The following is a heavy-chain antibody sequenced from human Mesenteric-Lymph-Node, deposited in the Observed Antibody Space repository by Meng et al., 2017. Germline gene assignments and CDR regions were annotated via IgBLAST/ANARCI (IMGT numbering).Heavy chain of an antibody. V-gene: IGHV4-34*12. CDR3: ARRPTGIDY. CDR1: GASLSGAY. D-gene: IGHD2-8*02. Sequence: QWHVLQWVRGVFQPSGPLSLPVAVYGASLSGAYGNSLRKPLGKWLEWIGEIINGGIPSHNPSLKSRVTISIDTSKNQVSLMLSSVTAADTAVYYCARRPTGIDYWGQGTLVTVSS. J-gene: IGHJ4*02. CDR2: IINGGIP.